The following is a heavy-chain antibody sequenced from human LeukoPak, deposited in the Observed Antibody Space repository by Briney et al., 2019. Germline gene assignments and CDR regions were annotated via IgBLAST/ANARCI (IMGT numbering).Heavy chain of an antibody. CDR3: AKDWLNYYDSSGGFGDY. CDR1: GFTFSSYG. J-gene: IGHJ4*02. CDR2: ISYDGSNK. Sequence: GGSLRLSCAASGFTFSSYGMHWVRQAPGKGLEWVAVISYDGSNKYYADSVKGRFTISRDNSKNTLYLQMNSLRAEDTAVYYCAKDWLNYYDSSGGFGDYWGQGTLVTVSS. V-gene: IGHV3-30*18. D-gene: IGHD3-22*01.